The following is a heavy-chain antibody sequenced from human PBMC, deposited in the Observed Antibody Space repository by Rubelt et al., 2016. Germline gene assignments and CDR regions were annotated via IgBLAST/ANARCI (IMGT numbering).Heavy chain of an antibody. CDR3: ARLFGYDSDY. CDR2: MNPNSGKT. Sequence: QVQLVQSGAEVKKPGASVKVSCKASGYTFTSYDINWVRQATGQGLEWMGWMNPNSGKTGVAQKCQGRVTMTRKTSVSTADMERSSLRSEETAVYYCARLFGYDSDYWGQGTLVTVFS. CDR1: GYTFTSYD. J-gene: IGHJ4*02. D-gene: IGHD5-12*01. V-gene: IGHV1-8*01.